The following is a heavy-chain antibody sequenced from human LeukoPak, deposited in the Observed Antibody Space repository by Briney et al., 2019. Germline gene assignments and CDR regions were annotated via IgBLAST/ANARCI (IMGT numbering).Heavy chain of an antibody. Sequence: SETLSLTCTVSGASISSYYWSWIRQPPGKGLEWIGYIYYSGTTNYNPSLKSRVTISVDTSKNQFSLKLSSVTAADTAVYYCAREDYCSGGSCYSGYFQHWGQGTLVTVSS. V-gene: IGHV4-59*01. J-gene: IGHJ1*01. CDR3: AREDYCSGGSCYSGYFQH. CDR1: GASISSYY. CDR2: IYYSGTT. D-gene: IGHD2-15*01.